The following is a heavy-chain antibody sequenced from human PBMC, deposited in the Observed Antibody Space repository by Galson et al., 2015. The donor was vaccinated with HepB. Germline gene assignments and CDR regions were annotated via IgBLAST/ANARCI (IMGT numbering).Heavy chain of an antibody. D-gene: IGHD3-3*01. J-gene: IGHJ6*02. V-gene: IGHV5-10-1*01. CDR3: ARHLDYDFWSGYHDYYGMDV. CDR1: GYSFTSYW. Sequence: QSGAEVKKPGESLKISCKISGYSFTSYWISWVRQMPGKGLEWMGRIDPSDSYTNYSPSFQGHVTISADKSISTAYLQWSSLKASDTAMYYCARHLDYDFWSGYHDYYGMDVWGQGTTVTVSS. CDR2: IDPSDSYT.